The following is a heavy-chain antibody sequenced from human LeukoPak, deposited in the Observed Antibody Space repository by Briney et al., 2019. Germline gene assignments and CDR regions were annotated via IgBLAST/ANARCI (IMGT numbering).Heavy chain of an antibody. J-gene: IGHJ4*02. CDR3: ARIRYYYHRGPDLDLYYFDY. CDR2: INPNSGGI. Sequence: ASVKVSCKASGYTFTGYYMHWVRQAPGQGLEWMGWINPNSGGINYAQKFQGRVTMTRDTSISTAYMELRSLRSDDTAVYYCARIRYYYHRGPDLDLYYFDYWGQGTLVTVSP. V-gene: IGHV1-2*02. CDR1: GYTFTGYY. D-gene: IGHD3-22*01.